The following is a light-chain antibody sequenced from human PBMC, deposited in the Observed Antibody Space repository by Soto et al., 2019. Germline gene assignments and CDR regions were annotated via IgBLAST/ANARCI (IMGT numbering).Light chain of an antibody. CDR1: SSDVGSYNL. Sequence: QSVLTQSASVSGSPGQSITISCTGTSSDVGSYNLVSWYQQHPDKAPKLMIYEGSKRPSGVSNRFSGSKSGNTASLTISGLQAEDEADYYCCSYAGSTPYVFGTGTKVTV. V-gene: IGLV2-23*01. CDR2: EGS. J-gene: IGLJ1*01. CDR3: CSYAGSTPYV.